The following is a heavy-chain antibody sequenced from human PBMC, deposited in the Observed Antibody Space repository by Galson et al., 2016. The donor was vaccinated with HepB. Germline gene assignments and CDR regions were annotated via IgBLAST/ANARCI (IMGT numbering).Heavy chain of an antibody. CDR3: AGVVHSKAFDI. CDR1: GSTFSDYY. J-gene: IGHJ3*02. D-gene: IGHD2/OR15-2a*01. Sequence: SLRLAWAASGSTFSDYYMNWIREAPGKGLEWVSYIRGSSHYTYSADSVKGRFTISTDNAKNTLYLQMNSLRGEDTAVYYCAGVVHSKAFDIWGLGTLVTVSS. V-gene: IGHV3-11*06. CDR2: IRGSSHYT.